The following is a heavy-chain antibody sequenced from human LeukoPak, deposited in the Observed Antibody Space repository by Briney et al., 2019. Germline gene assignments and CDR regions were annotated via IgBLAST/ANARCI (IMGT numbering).Heavy chain of an antibody. CDR1: GGSFSGYY. V-gene: IGHV4-34*01. CDR3: ARVDKGGLDY. J-gene: IGHJ4*02. D-gene: IGHD3-16*01. Sequence: SETLSLTCAVYGGSFSGYYWSWIGQPPGKGLEWIGEINHSGSTNYNPSLKSRVTISVDTSKNQFSLKLSSVTAADTAVYYCARVDKGGLDYWGQGTLVTVSS. CDR2: INHSGST.